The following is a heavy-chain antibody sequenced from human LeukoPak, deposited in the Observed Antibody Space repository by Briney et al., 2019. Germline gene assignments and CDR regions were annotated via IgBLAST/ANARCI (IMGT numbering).Heavy chain of an antibody. Sequence: GGSLRLSCAASGFTFSDYYMSWIRQAPGKGLEWVSYISSSGSTIYYADSVKGRFTISRDNSKNTLYLQMNSLRAEDTAVYYCAREWDLTGYYFDYWGQGTLVTVSS. CDR2: ISSSGSTI. J-gene: IGHJ4*02. CDR1: GFTFSDYY. D-gene: IGHD3-9*01. CDR3: AREWDLTGYYFDY. V-gene: IGHV3-11*04.